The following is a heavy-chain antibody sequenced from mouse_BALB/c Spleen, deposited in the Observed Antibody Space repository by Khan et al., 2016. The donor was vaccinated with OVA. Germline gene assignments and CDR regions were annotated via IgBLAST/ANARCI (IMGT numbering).Heavy chain of an antibody. CDR2: ISSTGSYT. D-gene: IGHD2-10*01. CDR3: TRQSYYGNPWFTY. CDR1: GFAFNSYD. J-gene: IGHJ3*01. V-gene: IGHV5-9*02. Sequence: EVELVESGGGLVKPGGSLKLSCEVSGFAFNSYDMSWVRQTPEKRLEWVATISSTGSYTYYPDSVKGRFTISREPARNTLYLQMSSLRSEDTALYYGTRQSYYGNPWFTYWGQGTLVTVSS.